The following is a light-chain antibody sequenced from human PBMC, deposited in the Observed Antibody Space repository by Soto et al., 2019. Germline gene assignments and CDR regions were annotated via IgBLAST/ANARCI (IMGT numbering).Light chain of an antibody. J-gene: IGKJ5*01. CDR1: QDISNY. CDR2: DAS. CDR3: QQYDNLIT. Sequence: DIQMTQSPSSLSASVGDRVTITCQASQDISNYLNWYQQKPGKAPKLLIYDASNLETGVPSRFSRSGSGTDFTFTISSLQPEEIATYYCQQYDNLITFGQGTRREIK. V-gene: IGKV1-33*01.